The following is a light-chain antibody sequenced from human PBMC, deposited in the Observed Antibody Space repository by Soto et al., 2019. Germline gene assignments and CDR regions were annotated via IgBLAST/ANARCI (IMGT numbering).Light chain of an antibody. V-gene: IGLV2-14*01. CDR1: SRDVGGYNY. J-gene: IGLJ1*01. CDR3: SSYTNTSTYV. Sequence: QSVLTQPASVSGSPGQSITISCTGTSRDVGGYNYVSWYQQHPGKAPKLMIYDVRNRPSGVSNRFSGSKSVNTASLTISGLQAEDEADYYCSSYTNTSTYVFGTGTNVTVL. CDR2: DVR.